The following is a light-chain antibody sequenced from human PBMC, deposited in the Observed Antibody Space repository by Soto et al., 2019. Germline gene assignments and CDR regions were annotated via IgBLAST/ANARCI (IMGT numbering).Light chain of an antibody. Sequence: EIVLTQSPGTLSLSPVERATLSCTASQSVSSSYLAWYQQKPGQAPRLLIYGASSRATGTPDRFSGSGSGTDFTLTISRLEPEDFAVYYCQQYGSSPRTFGQGTRLEIK. CDR3: QQYGSSPRT. CDR2: GAS. CDR1: QSVSSSY. V-gene: IGKV3-20*01. J-gene: IGKJ5*01.